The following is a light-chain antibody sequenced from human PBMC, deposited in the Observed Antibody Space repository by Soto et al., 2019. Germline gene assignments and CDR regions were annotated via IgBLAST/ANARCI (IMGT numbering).Light chain of an antibody. Sequence: SVLAQPPSAPGTPGQSVTISCTLTKNDMGVYDFVSWYQNHPGKAPRLIIYEVVQRPSGVPDRFSGSKSGNTASLTVSGLQAADEADYFCKSYAGSNTYVFGSGTKVTVL. J-gene: IGLJ1*01. CDR3: KSYAGSNTYV. CDR1: KNDMGVYDF. CDR2: EVV. V-gene: IGLV2-8*01.